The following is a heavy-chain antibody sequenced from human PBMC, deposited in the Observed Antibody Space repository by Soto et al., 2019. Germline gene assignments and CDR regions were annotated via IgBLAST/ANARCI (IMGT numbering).Heavy chain of an antibody. J-gene: IGHJ3*02. Sequence: GGSLRLSCAASGFTVSSNYMSWVRQAPGKGLEWVSVIYSGGSTYYADSVKGRFTISRDNSKNTLYLQMSSLRAEDTAVYYCARDRLVQSDHITIFGVARDAFDIWGQGTMVTVSS. CDR1: GFTVSSNY. V-gene: IGHV3-66*01. CDR3: ARDRLVQSDHITIFGVARDAFDI. D-gene: IGHD3-3*01. CDR2: IYSGGST.